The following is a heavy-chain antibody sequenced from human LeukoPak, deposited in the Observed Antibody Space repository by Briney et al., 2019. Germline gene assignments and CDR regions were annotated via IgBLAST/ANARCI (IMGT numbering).Heavy chain of an antibody. D-gene: IGHD4-23*01. V-gene: IGHV3-74*01. J-gene: IGHJ4*02. CDR2: INVDGSSR. Sequence: GGSPRLSCAASGFTFNSYWMHWVRQAPGKGLVWVSRINVDGSSRDYADSVEGRFSISRDNAKKTVYLQMNSLRAEDTAVYYCARVPIYGGQAFDSWGQGILVTVSS. CDR1: GFTFNSYW. CDR3: ARVPIYGGQAFDS.